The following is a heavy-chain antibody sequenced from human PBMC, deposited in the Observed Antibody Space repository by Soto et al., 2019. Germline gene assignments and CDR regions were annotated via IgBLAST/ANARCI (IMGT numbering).Heavy chain of an antibody. Sequence: VGSLRLFCAASGFTFSSYGMHRVRQAPGKGLEWVAVISYDGSNKYYADSVKGRFTISRDNSKNTLYLQMNSLRAEDTAVYYCAKDRSLVRGPMPYWGQGTLVTVSS. D-gene: IGHD3-10*01. J-gene: IGHJ4*02. CDR1: GFTFSSYG. CDR2: ISYDGSNK. V-gene: IGHV3-30*18. CDR3: AKDRSLVRGPMPY.